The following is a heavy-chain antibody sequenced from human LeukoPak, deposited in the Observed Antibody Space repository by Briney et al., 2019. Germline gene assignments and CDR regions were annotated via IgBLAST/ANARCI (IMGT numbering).Heavy chain of an antibody. CDR1: GGSISSGSYY. J-gene: IGHJ4*02. V-gene: IGHV4-61*02. CDR2: IYTSGST. CDR3: ARDSGSYHYFDY. Sequence: SQTLSLTCTVSGGSISSGSYYWTWIRQPAGKGLEWIGRIYTSGSTNYNPSLKSRVTISVDTSKNQFSLKLSSVTAADTAVYYCARDSGSYHYFDYWGQGTQVTVSS. D-gene: IGHD1-26*01.